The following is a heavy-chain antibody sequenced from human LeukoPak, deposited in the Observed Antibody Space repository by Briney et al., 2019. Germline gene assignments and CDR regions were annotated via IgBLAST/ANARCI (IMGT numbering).Heavy chain of an antibody. CDR1: GYTFTSYD. D-gene: IGHD5-12*01. Sequence: VASVKVSCKASGYTFTSYDINWVRQAPGQGLEWMGWMNPNSGDTGYPQKFQGRVTMTRDTSTSTVYMELSSLRSEDTAVYYCARDKYSGYDYPNSFDYWGQGTLVTVSS. J-gene: IGHJ4*02. V-gene: IGHV1-8*01. CDR3: ARDKYSGYDYPNSFDY. CDR2: MNPNSGDT.